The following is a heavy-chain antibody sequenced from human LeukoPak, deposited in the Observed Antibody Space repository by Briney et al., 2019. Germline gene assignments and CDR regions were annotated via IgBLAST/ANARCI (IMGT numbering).Heavy chain of an antibody. D-gene: IGHD1-1*01. V-gene: IGHV7-4-1*02. Sequence: ASVKVSCKASGYTFTSYAMNWVRQAPGQGLEWMGWINTNTGNPTYAQGFTGRFVFSLDTSVSTAYLQISSLKAEDTAVYYCARDPTGTTWNYGMDVWGQGTTVTVSS. CDR1: GYTFTSYA. CDR3: ARDPTGTTWNYGMDV. J-gene: IGHJ6*02. CDR2: INTNTGNP.